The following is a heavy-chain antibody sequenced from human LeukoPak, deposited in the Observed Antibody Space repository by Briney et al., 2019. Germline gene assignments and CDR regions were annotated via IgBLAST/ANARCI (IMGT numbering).Heavy chain of an antibody. CDR1: GFTFSSYA. CDR2: ISYDGSNK. D-gene: IGHD6-19*01. Sequence: GGSLRLSCAASGFTFSSYAMHWVRQAPGKGLEWLAVISYDGSNKYYADSVKGRFTISRDNSKNTLYLQMNSLRAEDTAVYYCARDGRVAGGGYYFDYWGQGTLVTVSS. J-gene: IGHJ4*02. CDR3: ARDGRVAGGGYYFDY. V-gene: IGHV3-30-3*01.